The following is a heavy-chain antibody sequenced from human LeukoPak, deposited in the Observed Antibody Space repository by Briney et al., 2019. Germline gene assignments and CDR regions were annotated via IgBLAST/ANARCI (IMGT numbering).Heavy chain of an antibody. D-gene: IGHD5-12*01. Sequence: PSETLSLTCTVSGGSISSYYWSWIRQPPGKGLEWIGYIYYSGSTNYNPSLKSRVTISVDTSKNQFSLKLSSVTAADTAVYYCAREVATSNFDYGGQGTLVTVSS. CDR2: IYYSGST. J-gene: IGHJ4*02. V-gene: IGHV4-59*01. CDR1: GGSISSYY. CDR3: AREVATSNFDY.